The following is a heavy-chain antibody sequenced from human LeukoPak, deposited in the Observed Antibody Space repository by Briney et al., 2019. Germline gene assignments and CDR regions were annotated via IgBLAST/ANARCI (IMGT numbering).Heavy chain of an antibody. CDR1: GFTFNSYW. J-gene: IGHJ4*02. CDR2: IKQDGSEK. V-gene: IGHV3-7*01. Sequence: GGSLRLSCAASGFTFNSYWMSWVRQAPGKGLEWVANIKQDGSEKYYVDSVKGRFTISRDNAKNSLYLQMNSLRAEDTAVYYRARERSTVTTIHHYFDYWGQGTLVTVSS. D-gene: IGHD4-17*01. CDR3: ARERSTVTTIHHYFDY.